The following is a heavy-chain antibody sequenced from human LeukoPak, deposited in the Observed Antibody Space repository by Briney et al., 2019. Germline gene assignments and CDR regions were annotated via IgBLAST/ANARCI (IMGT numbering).Heavy chain of an antibody. CDR2: ISGSGGST. D-gene: IGHD3-22*01. J-gene: IGHJ3*02. Sequence: QPGGSLRLSCAASGFTFSTYAMTWVRQAPGKGLEWVSVISGSGGSTYYADSVKGRFTTSRDNSKNTLYLQMNSLRAEDTAVYYCAKVISGFFYDALDIWGQGTMVTVSS. V-gene: IGHV3-23*01. CDR1: GFTFSTYA. CDR3: AKVISGFFYDALDI.